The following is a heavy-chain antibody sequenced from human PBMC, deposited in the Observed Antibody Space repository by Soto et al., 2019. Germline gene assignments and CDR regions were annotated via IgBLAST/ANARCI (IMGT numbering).Heavy chain of an antibody. J-gene: IGHJ6*02. CDR1: GYTFTSYD. V-gene: IGHV1-8*01. CDR2: MNPNSGNT. Sequence: QVQLVQSGAEVKKPGASVKVSCKASGYTFTSYDINWVRQATGQGLEWMGWMNPNSGNTCYAQKFQGRVTMTRNTSISTAYTGLGSLRSEDTAVYYCALGNEDIVATTVLGYGMDVWGQGTTVTVSS. CDR3: ALGNEDIVATTVLGYGMDV. D-gene: IGHD5-12*01.